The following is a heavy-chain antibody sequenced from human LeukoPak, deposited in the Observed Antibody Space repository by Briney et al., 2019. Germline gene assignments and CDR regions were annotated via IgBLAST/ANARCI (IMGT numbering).Heavy chain of an antibody. Sequence: PGGSLRLSCAASGFTFDDYGMSWVRQAPGKGLEWVSGINWNGGSTGYADSVKGRFTISRDNAKNSLYLQMNSLRAEDTALYYCARDLVPAAAIGAFDIWGQGTMVTVSS. V-gene: IGHV3-20*04. J-gene: IGHJ3*02. CDR2: INWNGGST. D-gene: IGHD2-2*01. CDR1: GFTFDDYG. CDR3: ARDLVPAAAIGAFDI.